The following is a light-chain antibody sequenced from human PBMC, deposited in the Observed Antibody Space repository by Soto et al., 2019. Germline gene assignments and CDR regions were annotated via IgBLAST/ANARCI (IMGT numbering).Light chain of an antibody. V-gene: IGLV6-57*04. J-gene: IGLJ7*01. CDR3: QSYDTYNVI. CDR1: SGDISSYY. Sequence: NFMLTQPHSVSESPGETVTISCTRNSGDISSYYVQWFRQRPGSAPTIVISEDDQRPSGVPDRFSGSIDRSSNSATLTISGLQAEDEADYFCQSYDTYNVIFGGGTQLTVL. CDR2: EDD.